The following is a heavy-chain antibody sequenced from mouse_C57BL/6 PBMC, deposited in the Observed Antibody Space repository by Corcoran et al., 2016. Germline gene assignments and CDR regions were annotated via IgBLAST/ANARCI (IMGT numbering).Heavy chain of an antibody. V-gene: IGHV9-3*01. CDR1: GYTFTTYG. CDR3: ARSTMVTDPYAY. Sequence: QIQLVQSGPELKKPGETVKISCKASGYTFTTYGMSWVKPAPGKGLKWMGWINTYSGVPTYADDFKGRFAFSLETSASTAYLQINNLKNEDTATYFCARSTMVTDPYAYWGQGTLVTVSA. D-gene: IGHD2-2*01. J-gene: IGHJ3*01. CDR2: INTYSGVP.